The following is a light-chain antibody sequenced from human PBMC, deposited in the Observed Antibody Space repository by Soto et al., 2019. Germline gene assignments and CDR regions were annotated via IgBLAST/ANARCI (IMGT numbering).Light chain of an antibody. CDR1: QSVSSSY. Sequence: IVLTQSPGTLSLSPGERATLSCRASQSVSSSYLAWYQQKPGQAPRLLIYDASTRATGIPDRFSGGGSGTEFTLTISSLQSEDFVVYYCQQRSNWPPVTFGGGTKVDI. CDR3: QQRSNWPPVT. CDR2: DAS. V-gene: IGKV3D-20*02. J-gene: IGKJ4*01.